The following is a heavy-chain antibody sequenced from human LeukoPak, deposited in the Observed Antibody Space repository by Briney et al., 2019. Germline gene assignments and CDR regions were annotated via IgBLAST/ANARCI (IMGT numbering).Heavy chain of an antibody. CDR2: INPNSGGT. CDR1: GYTFTGYY. Sequence: ASVKVSCKASGYTFTGYYMHWVRQAPGQGLEWMGWINPNSGGTNYAQKFQGRVTMTRDTSISTAYMELSRLRSDDTAVYYCASILKGDIVVVPAAMPVWFDPWGQGTLVTVSS. CDR3: ASILKGDIVVVPAAMPVWFDP. V-gene: IGHV1-2*02. J-gene: IGHJ5*02. D-gene: IGHD2-2*01.